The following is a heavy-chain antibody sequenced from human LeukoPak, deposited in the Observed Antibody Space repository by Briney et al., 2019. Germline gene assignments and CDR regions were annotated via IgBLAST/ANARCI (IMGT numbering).Heavy chain of an antibody. CDR2: INHGGTT. J-gene: IGHJ4*02. D-gene: IGHD6-13*01. Sequence: SETVSLTCAVYGGSVSAHYWSWIRQPPGKGLGWIGEINHGGTTNYNPSLKSRVTMSVDTSKNQFSLKLSSVTAADTAVYYCASYSSSSCADWGQGTLVTVSS. CDR1: GGSVSAHY. V-gene: IGHV4-34*01. CDR3: ASYSSSSCAD.